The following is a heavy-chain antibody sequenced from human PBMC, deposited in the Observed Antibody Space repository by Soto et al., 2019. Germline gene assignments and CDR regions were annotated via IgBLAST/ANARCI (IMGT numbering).Heavy chain of an antibody. V-gene: IGHV3-15*01. Sequence: PGGSLRLSCIASGFTFNTAWMTWVRQAPGKGLQWVGRINNGGVTDYAAPVRGRFIISRDDSKNTLYLQMHSLRSEDTAVYYCAKDVRPNYYDSGNPLYGMDVWGQGTTVTVSS. D-gene: IGHD3-10*01. J-gene: IGHJ6*01. CDR3: AKDVRPNYYDSGNPLYGMDV. CDR2: INNGGVT. CDR1: GFTFNTAW.